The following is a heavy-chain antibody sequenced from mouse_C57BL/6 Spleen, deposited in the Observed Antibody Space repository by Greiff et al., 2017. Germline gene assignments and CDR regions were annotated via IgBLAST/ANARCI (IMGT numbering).Heavy chain of an antibody. CDR3: ARLTTVVSPFDY. CDR2: ISGGGGNT. J-gene: IGHJ2*01. V-gene: IGHV5-9*01. Sequence: EVHLEESGGGLVKPGGSLKLSCAASGFTFSSYTMSWVRQTPEKRLEWVATISGGGGNTYYPDSVKGRVTISRDNAKNTLYLKMSSLRSEDSALYYCARLTTVVSPFDYWGQGTTLTVSS. CDR1: GFTFSSYT. D-gene: IGHD1-1*01.